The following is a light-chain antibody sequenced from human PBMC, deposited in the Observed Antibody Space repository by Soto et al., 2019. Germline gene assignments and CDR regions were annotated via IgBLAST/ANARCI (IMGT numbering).Light chain of an antibody. V-gene: IGKV3-20*01. J-gene: IGKJ1*01. CDR3: QQYGSSPTWT. CDR2: GAS. Sequence: EIVLAQSPATLSLFPGERATLSCRASQSISSYLAWYQQKPGQAPRLLIYGASTRASGIPDRFSGSGSGTDFTLTISRLEPEDSAVYYCQQYGSSPTWTFGQGTKWIS. CDR1: QSISSY.